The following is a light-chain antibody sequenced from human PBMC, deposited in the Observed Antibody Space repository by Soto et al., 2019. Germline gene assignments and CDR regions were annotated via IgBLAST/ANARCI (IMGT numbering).Light chain of an antibody. Sequence: QSALAQPACVSGSPGQSITISCTGTSGFVGSFSLVSWYQQHPGKAPKVMISEGHRRPSGVPERSSGSTSVNSASLTMSGIQADDESYYYCCLSIGATTSVFGTAPKLTVL. CDR3: CLSIGATTSV. V-gene: IGLV2-23*01. J-gene: IGLJ1*01. CDR2: EGH. CDR1: SGFVGSFSL.